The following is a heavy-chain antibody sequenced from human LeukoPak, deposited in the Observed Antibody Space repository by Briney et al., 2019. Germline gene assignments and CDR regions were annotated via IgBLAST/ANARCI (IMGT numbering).Heavy chain of an antibody. CDR3: AAYDIAAAGFDY. V-gene: IGHV4-59*01. D-gene: IGHD6-13*01. CDR2: IYYSGST. J-gene: IGHJ4*02. CDR1: GGSISSYY. Sequence: PSETLSLTCTVSGGSISSYYWSWIRQPPGKGLEWIGYIYYSGSTNCNPSLRSRVTISVDTSKNQFSLKLSSVTAADTAVNYCAAYDIAAAGFDYWGQGTLVTVSS.